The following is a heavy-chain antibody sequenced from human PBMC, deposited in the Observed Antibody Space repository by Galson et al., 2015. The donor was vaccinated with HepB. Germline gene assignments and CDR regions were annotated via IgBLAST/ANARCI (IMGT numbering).Heavy chain of an antibody. CDR1: GFFVSSNY. D-gene: IGHD6-13*01. Sequence: SLRLSCAASGFFVSSNYMIWVRQAPGKGLEWVSLIFANATTYSAESLKGRFTISRDTAKNTLYLQMSNLRVEDTAVYYCVRGALYISRFPGAFDIWGQGTLVTVS. J-gene: IGHJ3*02. CDR3: VRGALYISRFPGAFDI. V-gene: IGHV3-53*01. CDR2: IFANATT.